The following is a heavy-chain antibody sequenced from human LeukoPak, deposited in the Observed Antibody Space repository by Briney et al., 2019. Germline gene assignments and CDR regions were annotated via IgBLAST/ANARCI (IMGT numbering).Heavy chain of an antibody. Sequence: ASVKVSCKASGYTFSDYSMDWVRQAPGQGLEWMGRFNPNSGGTRYAQKFQGRVTMTRDTSISTAYMELSRLRSDDTAVYYCAREYSSGWYGDYWGQGTLVTVSS. D-gene: IGHD6-19*01. V-gene: IGHV1-2*06. J-gene: IGHJ4*02. CDR2: FNPNSGGT. CDR1: GYTFSDYS. CDR3: AREYSSGWYGDY.